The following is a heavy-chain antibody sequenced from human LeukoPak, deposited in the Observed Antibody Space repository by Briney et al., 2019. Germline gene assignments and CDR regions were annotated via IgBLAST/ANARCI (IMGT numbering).Heavy chain of an antibody. J-gene: IGHJ4*02. V-gene: IGHV3-33*01. Sequence: GGSLRLSCAASGFTFSNYGMHWVRQAPGKGLEWVALTWHDGGNKYYVDSVKGRFTISRDNSKNTLYLQMNSLRAEDTAVYYCARDKRGGGVVPAALFFDYWGQGTLVTASS. CDR2: TWHDGGNK. CDR1: GFTFSNYG. D-gene: IGHD2-2*01. CDR3: ARDKRGGGVVPAALFFDY.